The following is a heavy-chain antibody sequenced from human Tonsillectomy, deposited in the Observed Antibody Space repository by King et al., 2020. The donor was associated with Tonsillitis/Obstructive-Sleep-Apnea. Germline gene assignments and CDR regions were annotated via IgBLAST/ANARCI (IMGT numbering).Heavy chain of an antibody. CDR2: MDPSDSYT. V-gene: IGHV5-10-1*01. D-gene: IGHD6-6*01. J-gene: IGHJ3*02. CDR1: GYSFTSYW. Sequence: QLVQSGAEVKKPGESLRISCKGSGYSFTSYWISWVRQMPGKGLEWMGRMDPSDSYTNYSPSFQGHVTISADKSISTAYLQWSSLKASDTAMYYCARGSIEYSSSSGAFDIWGQGTMVTVSS. CDR3: ARGSIEYSSSSGAFDI.